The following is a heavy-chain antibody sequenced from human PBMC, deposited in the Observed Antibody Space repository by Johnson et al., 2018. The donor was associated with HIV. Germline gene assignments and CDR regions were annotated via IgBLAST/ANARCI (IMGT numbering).Heavy chain of an antibody. J-gene: IGHJ3*02. CDR3: ARGITMIAVVKGDAFDM. V-gene: IGHV3-15*01. Sequence: VQLVESGGGLVKPGGSLRLSCAASGFTFSNAWMSWVRQAPGKGLEWVGRIKSKTDGGTTDYAAPVKGRFTISRDNSKNTLDLQMNSLGTEDTAGYYCARGITMIAVVKGDAFDMWGQGTMVTVSS. D-gene: IGHD3-22*01. CDR1: GFTFSNAW. CDR2: IKSKTDGGTT.